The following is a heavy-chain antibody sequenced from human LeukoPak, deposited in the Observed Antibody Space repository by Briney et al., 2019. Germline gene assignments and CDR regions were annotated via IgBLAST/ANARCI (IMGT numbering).Heavy chain of an antibody. D-gene: IGHD3-22*01. CDR1: GYTFTSYN. V-gene: IGHV1-8*01. CDR2: MNPNSGNT. J-gene: IGHJ4*02. Sequence: ASVKVSCKASGYTFTSYNINWVRQATGQGLEWMGWMNPNSGNTAYAQKFQGRVTMTRNTSTSTAYMELSGLRFEDSAVYYCVPYDDFSGCKDWGQGTLVTVSS. CDR3: VPYDDFSGCKD.